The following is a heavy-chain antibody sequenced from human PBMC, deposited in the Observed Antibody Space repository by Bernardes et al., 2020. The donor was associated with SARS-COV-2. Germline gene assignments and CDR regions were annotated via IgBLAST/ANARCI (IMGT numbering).Heavy chain of an antibody. V-gene: IGHV1-69*04. CDR1: GGTLSRYT. J-gene: IGHJ6*02. CDR2: IVPMLGIA. Sequence: SVKVSCKASGGTLSRYTISWVRQAPGQGLEWMGKIVPMLGIANYAQRFQGRVTITADKATGTAHMEMSSLRSEDTAVYYCARERGGDSNMYYYYYGTDVWGQGTTVTVSS. CDR3: ARERGGDSNMYYYYYGTDV. D-gene: IGHD2-21*02.